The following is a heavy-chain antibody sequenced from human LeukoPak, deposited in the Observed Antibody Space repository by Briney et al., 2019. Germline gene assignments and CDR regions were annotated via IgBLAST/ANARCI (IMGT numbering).Heavy chain of an antibody. V-gene: IGHV3-30*02. J-gene: IGHJ5*02. Sequence: GGSLRLSCAASGFTFSSYGMHWVRQAPGKGLEWVAFIGYDGNNKYYPDSVKGRFTISRDISKNTLYLQMNSLRTEDTAVYYCAKIRLVGANDEYNWFDPWGQGTLVTVSS. CDR1: GFTFSSYG. CDR3: AKIRLVGANDEYNWFDP. CDR2: IGYDGNNK. D-gene: IGHD1-26*01.